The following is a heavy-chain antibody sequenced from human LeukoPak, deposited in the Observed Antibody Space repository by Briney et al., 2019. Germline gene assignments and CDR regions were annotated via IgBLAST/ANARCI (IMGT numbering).Heavy chain of an antibody. CDR2: ISSSSSYI. J-gene: IGHJ4*02. CDR3: ARVGEYYDSSGYRDY. D-gene: IGHD3-22*01. CDR1: GFTFSSYG. Sequence: GGSLRLSCAASGFTFSSYGMHWVRQAPGKGLEWVSSISSSSSYIYYADSVKGRFTISRDNAKNSLYLQMNSLRAEDTAVYYCARVGEYYDSSGYRDYWGQGTLVTVSS. V-gene: IGHV3-21*01.